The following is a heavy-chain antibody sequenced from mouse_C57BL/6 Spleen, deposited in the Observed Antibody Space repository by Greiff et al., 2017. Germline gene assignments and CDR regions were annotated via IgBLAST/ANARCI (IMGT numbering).Heavy chain of an antibody. D-gene: IGHD4-1*01. CDR1: GYTFTDYE. Sequence: VQLQQSGAELVRPGASVTLSCKASGYTFTDYEMHWVKQTPVHGLEWIGAIDPETGGTAYNQKFKGKAILTADKSSSTAYMELRSLTSEDSAVXYCTRSRKLGPYYFDYWGQGTTLTVSS. V-gene: IGHV1-15*01. J-gene: IGHJ2*01. CDR3: TRSRKLGPYYFDY. CDR2: IDPETGGT.